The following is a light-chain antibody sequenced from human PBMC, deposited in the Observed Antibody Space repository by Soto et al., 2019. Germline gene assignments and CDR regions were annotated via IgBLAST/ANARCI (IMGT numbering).Light chain of an antibody. CDR2: DTS. CDR1: QSVSSSY. Sequence: ENVLTQSPGTLSLSPGERATLSCRASQSVSSSYLAWYQQKPGQAPRLLIYDTSSRATGIPDRFSGSGSGTDFTLTISRLEPEDFAVYYCQQYVTSPLMYTFGQGTKLEIK. V-gene: IGKV3-20*01. CDR3: QQYVTSPLMYT. J-gene: IGKJ2*01.